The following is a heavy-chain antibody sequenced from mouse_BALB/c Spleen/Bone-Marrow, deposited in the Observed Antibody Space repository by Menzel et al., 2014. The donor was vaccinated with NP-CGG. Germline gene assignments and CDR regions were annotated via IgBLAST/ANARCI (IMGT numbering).Heavy chain of an antibody. CDR3: ARSGDSSGYGFAY. CDR2: IYPGDGST. D-gene: IGHD3-2*01. Sequence: QVQLQQSGPELVKPGALVKISCKASGYTFTSYDINWVKQRPGQRLEWIGCIYPGDGSTMYNEKFKGKATLTADKSSSTAYMQLSSLTSENSAVYFCARSGDSSGYGFAYWGQGTLVTVSA. J-gene: IGHJ3*01. CDR1: GYTFTSYD. V-gene: IGHV1S56*01.